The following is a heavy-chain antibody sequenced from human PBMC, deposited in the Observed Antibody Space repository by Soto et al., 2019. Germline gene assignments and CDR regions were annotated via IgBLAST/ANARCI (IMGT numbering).Heavy chain of an antibody. D-gene: IGHD3-10*01. CDR2: IIPIFGTA. CDR3: GVKVRGVRGRYYYGMDV. V-gene: IGHV1-69*01. J-gene: IGHJ6*02. CDR1: GGTFSSYA. Sequence: QVQLVQSGAEVKKPGSSVKVSCKASGGTFSSYAISWVRQAPGQGLEWMGGIIPIFGTANYAQKFQGRVTITADESTSTAYMELSSLRSEDTAVYYYGVKVRGVRGRYYYGMDVWGQGTTVTVSS.